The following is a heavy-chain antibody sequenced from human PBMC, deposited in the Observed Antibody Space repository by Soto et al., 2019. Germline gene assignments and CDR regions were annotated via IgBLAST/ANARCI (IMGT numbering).Heavy chain of an antibody. V-gene: IGHV4-59*01. CDR2: IYYSGST. D-gene: IGHD5-18*01. Sequence: SETLSLTCTVSGGSISSYYWSWIRQPPGKGLEWIGYIYYSGSTNYNPSLKSRVTISVDTSKNQFSLKLSSVTAADTAVYYCARDRSYGYDYWGQGTQVTVYS. J-gene: IGHJ4*02. CDR1: GGSISSYY. CDR3: ARDRSYGYDY.